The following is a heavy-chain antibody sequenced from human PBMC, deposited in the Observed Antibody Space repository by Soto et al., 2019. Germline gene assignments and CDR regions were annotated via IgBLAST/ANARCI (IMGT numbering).Heavy chain of an antibody. CDR3: ATAPPGGPYYYDSSDAWY. V-gene: IGHV1-24*01. J-gene: IGHJ4*02. CDR1: GYTLTELS. Sequence: QVQLVQSGAEVKKPGASVKVSCKVSGYTLTELSMHWVRQAPGKGLEWMGGFDPEDGETIYAQKFQGRVTMTEDTPTDTAYMELSSLRSEDTAVYYCATAPPGGPYYYDSSDAWYWGQGTLVTVSS. D-gene: IGHD3-22*01. CDR2: FDPEDGET.